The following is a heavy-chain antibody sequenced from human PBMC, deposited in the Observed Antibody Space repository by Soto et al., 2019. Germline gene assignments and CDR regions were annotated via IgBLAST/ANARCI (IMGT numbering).Heavy chain of an antibody. CDR1: GGTFISYA. CDR2: IIPIFDTA. V-gene: IGHV1-69*12. Sequence: QVQLVQSGAEVKKPGSSVKVSCKASGGTFISYAISWVRQAPGQGLEWMGGIIPIFDTANYAQKFQGRVTNTADDSTSTAYMELSSLRSEDTAVYYCAGGPTGYRSSWCPGDIDYWGQGTLVTVSS. D-gene: IGHD6-13*01. J-gene: IGHJ4*02. CDR3: AGGPTGYRSSWCPGDIDY.